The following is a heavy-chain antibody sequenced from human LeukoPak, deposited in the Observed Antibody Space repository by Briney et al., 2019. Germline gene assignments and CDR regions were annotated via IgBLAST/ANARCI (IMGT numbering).Heavy chain of an antibody. J-gene: IGHJ4*02. CDR3: AGVAGGYTYGSLKSAFDY. V-gene: IGHV3-74*01. Sequence: PGGSLRLSCAASGFTVSSNYMNWVRQAPGKGLVWVSRINSDGSSTSYADSVKGRFTISRDNAKNTLFLQMNSLTAEDTAVYYCAGVAGGYTYGSLKSAFDYWGQGTLVTVSS. CDR2: INSDGSST. D-gene: IGHD5-18*01. CDR1: GFTVSSNY.